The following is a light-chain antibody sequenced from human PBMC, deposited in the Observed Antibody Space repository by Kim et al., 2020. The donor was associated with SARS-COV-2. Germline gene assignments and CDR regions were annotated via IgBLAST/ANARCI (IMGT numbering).Light chain of an antibody. V-gene: IGKV3-11*01. CDR3: QQRYNWPLT. J-gene: IGKJ4*01. CDR2: DAS. Sequence: EIVLTQSPATLSLFPGERATLSCRASQGVSTSLAWYQQKPGQTPRLLIYDASNGATGIPARFSGSGSGTDFTLTISSLEPEDSAVYYCQQRYNWPLTFGGGTKVDIK. CDR1: QGVSTS.